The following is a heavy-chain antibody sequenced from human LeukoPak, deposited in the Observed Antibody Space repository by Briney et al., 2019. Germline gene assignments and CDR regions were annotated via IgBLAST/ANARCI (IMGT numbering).Heavy chain of an antibody. J-gene: IGHJ4*02. V-gene: IGHV3-9*01. CDR1: GFTFDDYA. Sequence: SLRLSCAASGFTFDDYAMHWVRQGPGKGLEWDSGISWNSGSIDNVESVKGRFTISRDNAKNSLYLQMNSLRPEDTAFYYCAKGTGRYWTFFDYWGRGTLVTVSS. CDR2: ISWNSGSI. D-gene: IGHD1-26*01. CDR3: AKGTGRYWTFFDY.